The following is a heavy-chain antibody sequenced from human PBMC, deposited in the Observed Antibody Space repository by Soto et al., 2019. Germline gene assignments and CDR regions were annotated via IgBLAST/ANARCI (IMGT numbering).Heavy chain of an antibody. V-gene: IGHV3-33*01. D-gene: IGHD3-22*01. CDR3: ARVGNYYDSSGYYSFDY. CDR2: IWYDGSNK. CDR1: GFTFSSYG. Sequence: QVQLVESGGGVVQPGRSLRLSCAASGFTFSSYGMHWVRQAPGKGLEWVAVIWYDGSNKYYADSVKGRFTISRDNSNNTLYLQMNSLRAEDTAVYYCARVGNYYDSSGYYSFDYWGHGTLVTVSS. J-gene: IGHJ4*01.